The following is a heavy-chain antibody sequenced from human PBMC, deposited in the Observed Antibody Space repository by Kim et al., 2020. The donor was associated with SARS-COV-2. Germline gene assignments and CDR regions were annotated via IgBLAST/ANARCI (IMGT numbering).Heavy chain of an antibody. V-gene: IGHV3-11*04. CDR2: NV. J-gene: IGHJ2*01. CDR3: VRETAWYFDL. Sequence: NVHYGDSVKGRFGISRDNAKNSLFLQMNSLRAEDTAVYYCVRETAWYFDLWGRGTLVTVSS.